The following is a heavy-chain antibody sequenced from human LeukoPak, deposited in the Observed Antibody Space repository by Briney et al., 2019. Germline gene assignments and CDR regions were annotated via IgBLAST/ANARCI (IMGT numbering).Heavy chain of an antibody. CDR1: GFTFGAYT. V-gene: IGHV3-21*01. CDR3: ARAGLSDFWSGYPNYYFDY. D-gene: IGHD3-3*01. J-gene: IGHJ4*02. Sequence: GGSLRLSCAASGFTFGAYTINWGRQAPGKGLEWVSCIFSRSESILYADSVKGRFTISRDNAKNSLYLQMNSLRAEDTAVYYCARAGLSDFWSGYPNYYFDYWGQGTLVTVSS. CDR2: IFSRSESI.